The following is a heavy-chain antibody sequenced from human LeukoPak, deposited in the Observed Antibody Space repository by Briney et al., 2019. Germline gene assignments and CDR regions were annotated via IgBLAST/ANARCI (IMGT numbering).Heavy chain of an antibody. CDR2: IYYGGST. Sequence: PSETLSLTCTVSGGSISSSSYFWGWIRQPPGKGLEWIGTIYYGGSTYYDPSLKSRVTISVDTSKNQFSLKLSSVTAADTAVYYCARLNYDIPTRSNNWFDPWGQGTLVTVSS. J-gene: IGHJ5*02. D-gene: IGHD3-9*01. V-gene: IGHV4-39*07. CDR3: ARLNYDIPTRSNNWFDP. CDR1: GGSISSSSYF.